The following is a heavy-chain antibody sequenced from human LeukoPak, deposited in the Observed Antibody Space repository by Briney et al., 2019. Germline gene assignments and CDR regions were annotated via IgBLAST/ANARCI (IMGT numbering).Heavy chain of an antibody. CDR3: ASDDNGDNWFDP. V-gene: IGHV1-46*01. D-gene: IGHD4-17*01. CDR2: INPSGGGT. Sequence: ASVKVSCKASGYTFTNFYMHWVRQAPGQGLEWMGVINPSGGGTSYAQKFQGRVTMTRDTSTSTVYMELSSLRSEDTAVYYCASDDNGDNWFDPWGQGTLVTVSS. J-gene: IGHJ5*02. CDR1: GYTFTNFY.